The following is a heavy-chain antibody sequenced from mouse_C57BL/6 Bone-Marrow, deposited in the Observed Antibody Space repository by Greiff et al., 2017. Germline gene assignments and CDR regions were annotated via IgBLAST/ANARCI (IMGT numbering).Heavy chain of an antibody. CDR3: ARDSRRGFAY. CDR1: GYTFTSYG. Sequence: QVQLKQSGAELARPGASVKLSCKASGYTFTSYGISWVKQRTGQGLAWIGEIYPRSGNTYYNEKFKGKATLTADKSSSTAYMELRSLTSEDSAVYFCARDSRRGFAYWGQGTLVTVSA. J-gene: IGHJ3*01. V-gene: IGHV1-81*01. CDR2: IYPRSGNT.